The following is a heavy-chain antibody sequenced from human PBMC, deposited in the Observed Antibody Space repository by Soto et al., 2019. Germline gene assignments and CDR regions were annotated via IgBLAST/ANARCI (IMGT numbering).Heavy chain of an antibody. CDR3: AKDWRAIHYYDSSAYLLLDY. J-gene: IGHJ4*02. D-gene: IGHD3-22*01. Sequence: GGSLRLSCAASGFTFSSYAMNWVRQAPGKGLEWVSAISGSGVTTYYADSVKGRFIISRDNSKNTLYLQMNSLRAEDTAVYYCAKDWRAIHYYDSSAYLLLDYWGQGTLVTVSS. CDR2: ISGSGVTT. V-gene: IGHV3-23*01. CDR1: GFTFSSYA.